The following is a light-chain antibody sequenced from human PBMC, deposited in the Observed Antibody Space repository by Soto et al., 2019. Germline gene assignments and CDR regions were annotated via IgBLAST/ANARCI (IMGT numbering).Light chain of an antibody. CDR1: SSNIGAGYD. V-gene: IGLV1-40*01. CDR2: SNN. J-gene: IGLJ3*02. CDR3: QSYDTTLSGRV. Sequence: QSVLAQPPSVSGGPGQRVSISCAGTSSNIGAGYDVHWYQQFPGTAPKLLMSSNNNRPPGVPDRFSGSKSGTSASLAITGLQAEDEADYYCQSYDTTLSGRVFGGGTKVTVL.